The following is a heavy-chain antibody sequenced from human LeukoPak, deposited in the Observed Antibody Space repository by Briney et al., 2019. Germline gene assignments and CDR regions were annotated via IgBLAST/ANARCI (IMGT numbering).Heavy chain of an antibody. J-gene: IGHJ3*02. V-gene: IGHV4-59*01. D-gene: IGHD3-10*01. CDR3: ARGNVVRGVINAFDI. Sequence: SETLSLTCTVSGGSIRTYYWSWVRQPPGKGLEWIGYINYSGSTKYNPPLKSRVTVLVDTSKNQFSLKLGSVTAADTAVYYCARGNVVRGVINAFDIWGQGAMVTVSS. CDR1: GGSIRTYY. CDR2: INYSGST.